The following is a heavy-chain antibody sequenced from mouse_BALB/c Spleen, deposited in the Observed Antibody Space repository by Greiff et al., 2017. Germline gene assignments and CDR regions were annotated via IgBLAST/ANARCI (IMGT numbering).Heavy chain of an antibody. CDR1: GFTFSSYA. J-gene: IGHJ4*01. CDR2: ISSGGST. V-gene: IGHV5-6-5*01. CDR3: ARGDYGSSYRDAMDY. D-gene: IGHD1-1*01. Sequence: EVQRVESGGGLVKPGGSLKLSCAASGFTFSSYAMSWVRQTPEKRLEWVASISSGGSTYYPDSVKGRFTISRDNARNILYLQMSSLRSEDTAMYYCARGDYGSSYRDAMDYWGQGTSVTVSS.